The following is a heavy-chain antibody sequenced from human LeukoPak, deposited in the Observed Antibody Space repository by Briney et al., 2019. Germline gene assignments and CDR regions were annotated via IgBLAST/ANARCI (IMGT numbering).Heavy chain of an antibody. D-gene: IGHD3-22*01. CDR3: ARVPGYYDSSGYYSGY. CDR2: IYYSGST. CDR1: GGSISSSSYY. V-gene: IGHV4-39*07. J-gene: IGHJ4*02. Sequence: PSETLSLTCTVSGGSISSSSYYWGWIRQPPGKGLEWIGSIYYSGSTYYNPSLKSRVTISVDTSKNQFSLKLSSVTAADTAVYYCARVPGYYDSSGYYSGYWGQGTLVTVSS.